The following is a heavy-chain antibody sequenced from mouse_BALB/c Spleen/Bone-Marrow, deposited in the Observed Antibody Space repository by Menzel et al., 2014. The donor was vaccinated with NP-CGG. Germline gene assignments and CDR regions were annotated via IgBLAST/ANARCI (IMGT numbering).Heavy chain of an antibody. CDR3: AREGGYYYGSSPYFGV. V-gene: IGHV1-20*02. CDR2: INPYNGDT. D-gene: IGHD1-1*01. CDR1: GYSFTGYF. J-gene: IGHJ1*01. Sequence: SGPELVKPGASVKISCKASGYSFTGYFMNWVMQSHGKSLEWIGRINPYNGDTFYNQKFKGKATLTVDKSSSTAHMELRSLASEDSAVYYCAREGGYYYGSSPYFGVWGAGTTVTVSS.